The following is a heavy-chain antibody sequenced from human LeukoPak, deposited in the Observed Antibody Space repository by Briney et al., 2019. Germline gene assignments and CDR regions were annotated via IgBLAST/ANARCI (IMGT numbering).Heavy chain of an antibody. CDR3: AKDRKDGYNYFDY. D-gene: IGHD5-24*01. Sequence: TGGSLRLSCAASGFTFSSYAMSWVRQAPGKGLEWVSAISGSGGSTYYADSVKGRFTISRDNSKNTLYLQMNSLRAEDTAVYYCAKDRKDGYNYFDYWGQGTLVTVSS. CDR2: ISGSGGST. CDR1: GFTFSSYA. V-gene: IGHV3-23*01. J-gene: IGHJ4*02.